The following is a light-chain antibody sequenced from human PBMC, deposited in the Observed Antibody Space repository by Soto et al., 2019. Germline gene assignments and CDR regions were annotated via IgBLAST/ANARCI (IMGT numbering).Light chain of an antibody. CDR3: SSYATTDTLV. CDR1: SSDVGYYNY. CDR2: EVS. Sequence: QSALAQPASVSGSPGQSITISCTGTSSDVGYYNYLSWYQQHPGKAPKLMIYEVSNRPSGVSSRFSGSKSGNTASLTISGLQAEDEADYYCSSYATTDTLVFGGGTKLTVL. V-gene: IGLV2-14*03. J-gene: IGLJ2*01.